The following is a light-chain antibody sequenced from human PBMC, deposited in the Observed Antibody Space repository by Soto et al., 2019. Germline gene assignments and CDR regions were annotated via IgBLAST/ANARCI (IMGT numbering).Light chain of an antibody. Sequence: QAVVTQSSSASGSLGSSVKLTCTLSSGHSSYIIAWHQQQPGKAPRYLMKLEGSGSYNKGSGVPDRFSGSSSGADRYLTISNLQFEDEADYYCETWDSNSWVFGGGTKVTVL. J-gene: IGLJ3*02. CDR3: ETWDSNSWV. V-gene: IGLV4-60*02. CDR2: LEGSGSY. CDR1: SGHSSYI.